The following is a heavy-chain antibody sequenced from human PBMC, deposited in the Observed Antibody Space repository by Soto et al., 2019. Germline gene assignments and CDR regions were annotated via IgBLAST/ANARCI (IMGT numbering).Heavy chain of an antibody. V-gene: IGHV5-51*01. CDR3: ARLVNIFDFDY. CDR1: GNSFTNYW. Sequence: PGEPLKISCKGSGNSFTNYWIGWVRQMPGKGLEWMGIIYPGDSDTRYSPSFQGQVTISADKSISTAYLQWSSLKASDTAMYYCARLVNIFDFDYWGQGTLVTVS. J-gene: IGHJ4*02. CDR2: IYPGDSDT. D-gene: IGHD2-21*01.